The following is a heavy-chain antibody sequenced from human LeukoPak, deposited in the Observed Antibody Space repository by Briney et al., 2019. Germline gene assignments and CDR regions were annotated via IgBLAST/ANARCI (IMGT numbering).Heavy chain of an antibody. D-gene: IGHD1-26*01. J-gene: IGHJ5*02. Sequence: GGSLRLSCAVSGFTVSSNCMSWVRQAPGKGLEWVSLIYGGSNTQYAASVQGRFTISRDSSKNTLYLQMNSLRVEDTAMYYCASRRRSYSPFDPWGQGTLVTVSS. CDR3: ASRRRSYSPFDP. V-gene: IGHV3-53*01. CDR1: GFTVSSNC. CDR2: IYGGSNT.